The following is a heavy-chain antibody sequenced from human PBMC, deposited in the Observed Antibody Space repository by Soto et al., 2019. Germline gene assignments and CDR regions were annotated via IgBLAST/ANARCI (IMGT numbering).Heavy chain of an antibody. CDR3: AKARFWSGPLCDY. CDR1: GGSISSYY. J-gene: IGHJ4*02. V-gene: IGHV4-59*01. Sequence: PSETLSLTCTVSGGSISSYYWSCIRQPPGKGLEWIGYIYYSGSTNYNPSLKSRVTISVDTSKNQFPLKLSSVNAADTAVYYCAKARFWSGPLCDYWGQGNLVNVSS. CDR2: IYYSGST. D-gene: IGHD3-3*01.